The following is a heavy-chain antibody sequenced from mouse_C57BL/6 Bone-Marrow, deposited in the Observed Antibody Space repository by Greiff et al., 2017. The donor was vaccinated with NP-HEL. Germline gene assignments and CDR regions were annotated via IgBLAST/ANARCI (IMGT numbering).Heavy chain of an antibody. D-gene: IGHD2-1*01. Sequence: EVKVEESGGGLVKPGGSLKLSCAASGFTFSSYAMSWVRQTPEKRLEWVATISDGGSYTYYPDNVKGRFTISRDNAKNNLYLQMSHLKSEDTAMYYCARDGNWWYFDVWGTGTTVTVSS. J-gene: IGHJ1*03. V-gene: IGHV5-4*03. CDR3: ARDGNWWYFDV. CDR1: GFTFSSYA. CDR2: ISDGGSYT.